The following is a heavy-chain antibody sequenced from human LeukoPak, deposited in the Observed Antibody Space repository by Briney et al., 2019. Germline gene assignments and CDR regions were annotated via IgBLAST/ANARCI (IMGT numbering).Heavy chain of an antibody. D-gene: IGHD6-19*01. J-gene: IGHJ3*02. CDR1: GYTFTGYY. V-gene: IGHV1-2*02. CDR2: INPNSGGT. CDR3: ARERGTLAVAGDAVDI. Sequence: ASMKVSCKASGYTFTGYYMHWVRQAPGEGLEWMGWINPNSGGTKYAQKFQGRVTMTRDTSINTAYMEVRRLTSDDTAVYYCARERGTLAVAGDAVDIWGQGTMVTVSS.